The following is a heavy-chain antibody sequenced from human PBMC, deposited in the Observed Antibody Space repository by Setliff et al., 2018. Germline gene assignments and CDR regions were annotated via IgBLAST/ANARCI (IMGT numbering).Heavy chain of an antibody. Sequence: KPSETLSLTCAVSGYSISSGYYWGWIRQPPGKGLEWIGSIYHSGSTYYNPSLKSRVSISVDTSKNQFSLKLSSVTAADTAVYYCARESRYYYDNLGTLDYWGQGTLVTVSS. D-gene: IGHD3-22*01. CDR1: GYSISSGYY. J-gene: IGHJ4*02. CDR2: IYHSGST. V-gene: IGHV4-38-2*02. CDR3: ARESRYYYDNLGTLDY.